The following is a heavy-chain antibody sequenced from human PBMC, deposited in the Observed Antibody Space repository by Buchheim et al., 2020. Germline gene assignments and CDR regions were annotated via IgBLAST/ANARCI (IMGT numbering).Heavy chain of an antibody. J-gene: IGHJ4*02. CDR1: GFTFGRYT. D-gene: IGHD3-10*01. Sequence: EVQLLESGGGLVQPGGSLRLSCAASGFTFGRYTMGWVRQAPGKGLEWVSDINESGGATWYEDSVRGRFTISRDNSENTLFLQMNSLRAEDTAVYYCARDYGSGSFVDYWGQGTL. V-gene: IGHV3-23*01. CDR3: ARDYGSGSFVDY. CDR2: INESGGAT.